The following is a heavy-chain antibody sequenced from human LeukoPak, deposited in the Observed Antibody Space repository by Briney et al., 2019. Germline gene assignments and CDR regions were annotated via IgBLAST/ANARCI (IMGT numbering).Heavy chain of an antibody. CDR3: ANPITMVQGVIKEGDY. Sequence: PGRSLRLSCAASGFTFSSYGMHWVRQAPGKGLEWVAVISYDGSNKYYADSVKGRFTISRDNSKNTLYLQMNSLRAEDTAVYYCANPITMVQGVIKEGDYWGQGTLVTVSS. V-gene: IGHV3-30*18. D-gene: IGHD3-10*01. J-gene: IGHJ4*02. CDR2: ISYDGSNK. CDR1: GFTFSSYG.